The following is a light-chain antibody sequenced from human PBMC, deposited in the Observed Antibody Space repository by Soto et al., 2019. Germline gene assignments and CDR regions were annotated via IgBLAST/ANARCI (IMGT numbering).Light chain of an antibody. Sequence: ILLTQSPSSLSATVGDRVTITCRASQGISSFLAWYQQKPGKAPKLLIYGASTLQSGVPSRFSGSGSGTDFTLTIGSLQPEDFATYYCQQLNSFPILFGPGTKVDIK. CDR3: QQLNSFPIL. CDR2: GAS. J-gene: IGKJ3*01. V-gene: IGKV1-9*01. CDR1: QGISSF.